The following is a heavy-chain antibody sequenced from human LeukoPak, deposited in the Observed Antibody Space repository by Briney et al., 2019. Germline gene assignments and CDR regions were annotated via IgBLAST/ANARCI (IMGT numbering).Heavy chain of an antibody. J-gene: IGHJ4*02. Sequence: GGSLRLSCAASGFAFSDYYMSWIRQAPGKGLEWVSYISSSGSTIYYADSVKGRFTISRDNAKNSLYLQMNSLRAEDTAVYYCARDQQQWLATLDYWGQGTLVTVSS. D-gene: IGHD6-19*01. V-gene: IGHV3-11*01. CDR2: ISSSGSTI. CDR3: ARDQQQWLATLDY. CDR1: GFAFSDYY.